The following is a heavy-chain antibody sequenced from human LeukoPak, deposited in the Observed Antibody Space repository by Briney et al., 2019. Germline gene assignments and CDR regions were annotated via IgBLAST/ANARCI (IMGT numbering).Heavy chain of an antibody. CDR3: ARGDPGDYYDSSGYPWAFDI. CDR1: GGSISTGTNY. CDR2: IYNSGST. D-gene: IGHD3-22*01. V-gene: IGHV4-39*01. J-gene: IGHJ3*02. Sequence: SETLSLTCTVSGGSISTGTNYWGWIRQPPGKGLEWIGSIYNSGSTYYNSSLKSRVTISVDTSKKQFSLKVTSVTVADTAVYYCARGDPGDYYDSSGYPWAFDIWGQGTMVTVSS.